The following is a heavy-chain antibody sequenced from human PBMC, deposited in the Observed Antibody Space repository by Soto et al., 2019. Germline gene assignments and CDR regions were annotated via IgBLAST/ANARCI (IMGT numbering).Heavy chain of an antibody. CDR3: ARELGYCSGGSCYGY. V-gene: IGHV4-59*12. D-gene: IGHD2-15*01. Sequence: WETQPLTWNVSGGSISSYYWIWIRQPRGQGLKWLGYIYYSGGSTYNPSLKSRVTISVDTSKNQFSLKLSSVTAADTAVYYCARELGYCSGGSCYGYWGQGTLVTFSS. CDR2: IYYSGGS. J-gene: IGHJ4*02. CDR1: GGSISSYY.